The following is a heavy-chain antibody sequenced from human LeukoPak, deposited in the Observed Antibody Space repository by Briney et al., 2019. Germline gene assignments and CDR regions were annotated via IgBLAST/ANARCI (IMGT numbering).Heavy chain of an antibody. Sequence: SETLSLTCTVSGGSISSYYWSWIRQPAGKGLEWIGRIYNSESTNYNPSLRGRVTMSVDKSKNQFSLKVSSATAADTAVYYCARTGCSSTSCYGYYYYYMDVWGKGTTVTVSS. CDR2: IYNSEST. J-gene: IGHJ6*03. D-gene: IGHD2-2*01. CDR1: GGSISSYY. V-gene: IGHV4-4*07. CDR3: ARTGCSSTSCYGYYYYYMDV.